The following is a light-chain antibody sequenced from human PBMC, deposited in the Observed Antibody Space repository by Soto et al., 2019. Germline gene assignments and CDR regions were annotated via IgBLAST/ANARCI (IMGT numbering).Light chain of an antibody. J-gene: IGLJ1*01. V-gene: IGLV2-14*03. Sequence: QSVLTQPASVSGSPGQSIAISCTGTSSVVGAYDYVSWYQQHPDRAPRLVIYEVSNRPSGVSNRFSGSKSVNTATLTISGLQAEDEADYYCASHTTTNTRVFGTGTKVTVL. CDR2: EVS. CDR1: SSVVGAYDY. CDR3: ASHTTTNTRV.